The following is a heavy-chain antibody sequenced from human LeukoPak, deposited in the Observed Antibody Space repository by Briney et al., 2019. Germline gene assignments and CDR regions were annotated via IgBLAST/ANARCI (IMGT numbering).Heavy chain of an antibody. CDR1: GFTFSSHA. CDR3: AKDPYGTRYFDY. CDR2: LSGSGYNT. D-gene: IGHD2-2*01. Sequence: GGSLRLSCAASGFTFSSHALSWVRQAPGKGLEWVSSLSGSGYNTYYADSVKGRFTISRDNSEDTVYLQMNSLRAEDTAVYYCAKDPYGTRYFDYWGQGTLVTVSS. J-gene: IGHJ4*02. V-gene: IGHV3-23*01.